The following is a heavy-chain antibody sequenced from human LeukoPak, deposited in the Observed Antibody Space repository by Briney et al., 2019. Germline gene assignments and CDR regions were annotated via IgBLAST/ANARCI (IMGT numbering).Heavy chain of an antibody. CDR3: ARDPWKGDTAMVRVSWFDP. CDR2: IYHSGST. CDR1: GYSISSGYY. J-gene: IGHJ5*02. V-gene: IGHV4-38-2*02. D-gene: IGHD5-18*01. Sequence: SETLSLTCTVSGYSISSGYYWGWIRQPPGKGLEWIGSIYHSGSTYYNPSLKSRVTISVDTSKNQFSLKLSSVTAADTAVYYCARDPWKGDTAMVRVSWFDPWGQGTLVTVSS.